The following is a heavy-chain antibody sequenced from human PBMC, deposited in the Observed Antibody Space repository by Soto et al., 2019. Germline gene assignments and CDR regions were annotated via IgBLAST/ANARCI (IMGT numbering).Heavy chain of an antibody. V-gene: IGHV3-20*04. CDR1: GFGFDEYG. J-gene: IGHJ4*02. CDR3: ARDHRWGYEYGDYGDS. D-gene: IGHD4-17*01. CDR2: INRHGDST. Sequence: EVYLVESGGGVVRPGGSLRLSCAASGFGFDEYGMSWVRQGPGKGLEWVSGINRHGDSTTYADSVKGRFTISRDNAKNSLYLQKNGLRPEDTAFYYCARDHRWGYEYGDYGDSWGEGTLVTVSS.